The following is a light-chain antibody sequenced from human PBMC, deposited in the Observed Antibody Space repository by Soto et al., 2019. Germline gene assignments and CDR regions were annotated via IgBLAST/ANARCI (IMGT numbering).Light chain of an antibody. CDR1: QSVSSSY. CDR3: QQDYNFPSWT. V-gene: IGKV3D-7*01. CDR2: GAS. J-gene: IGKJ1*01. Sequence: PGERVTLSCRAIQSVSSSYLTWYQQKPGQAPRLLIYGASTRATGIPARFSGSGSGTDFTLTISSLQPEDVAVHCCQQDYNFPSWTFGQGTKVDIK.